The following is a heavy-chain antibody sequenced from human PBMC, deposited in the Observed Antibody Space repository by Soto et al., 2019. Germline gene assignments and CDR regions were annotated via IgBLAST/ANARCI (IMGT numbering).Heavy chain of an antibody. CDR3: ARPNSLTYYYGMDV. J-gene: IGHJ6*02. CDR2: IYYTGTT. CDR1: GGSISSSSYY. V-gene: IGHV4-39*01. Sequence: PSETLSLTCTVSGGSISSSSYYWGWIRQPPGKGLEWIGSIYYTGTTSYNASLKSRVTISVDRSKNQFSLKLSSVTAADTAIYYCARPNSLTYYYGMDVWGQGTTVTVSS. D-gene: IGHD1-7*01.